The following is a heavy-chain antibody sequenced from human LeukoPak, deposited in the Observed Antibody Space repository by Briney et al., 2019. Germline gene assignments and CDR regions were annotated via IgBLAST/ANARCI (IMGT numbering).Heavy chain of an antibody. V-gene: IGHV3-23*01. Sequence: GGSLRLSCAASGFTFSSCAMSWVRQAPGKGLEWVSAISGSGGSTYYADSVKGRFTISRDNSKNTLYLQMNSLRAEDTAVYYCAKDLANYYDSSGYGDYWGQGTLVTVSS. CDR1: GFTFSSCA. D-gene: IGHD3-22*01. J-gene: IGHJ4*02. CDR3: AKDLANYYDSSGYGDY. CDR2: ISGSGGST.